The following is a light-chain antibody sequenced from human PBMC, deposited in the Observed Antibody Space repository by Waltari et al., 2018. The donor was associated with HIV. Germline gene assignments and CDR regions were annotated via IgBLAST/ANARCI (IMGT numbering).Light chain of an antibody. CDR2: GAS. Sequence: DIQMTQSPSSLSASVGDRVTITCRASESIARYLNWYQQKPGKAPKLLIYGASSLHTGVPSRFSGSGSGTDFTLTVSCLQPEDFATYYCQQSNGSPTFGGGTKVEIK. CDR3: QQSNGSPT. CDR1: ESIARY. V-gene: IGKV1-39*01. J-gene: IGKJ4*01.